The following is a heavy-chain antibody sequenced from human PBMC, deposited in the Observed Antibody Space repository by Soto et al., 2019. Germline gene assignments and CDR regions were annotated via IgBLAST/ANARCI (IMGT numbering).Heavy chain of an antibody. Sequence: PSETLSLTCSVSDDSINSDKYYWGWIRQPPGKGLEWIGSVYYRGNAYYNPSLQTRVTISLDKSKSQFSLKLNSVTAADSALYFCARLEGLATISYYFDFWGPGALVTVSS. J-gene: IGHJ4*02. V-gene: IGHV4-39*01. CDR2: VYYRGNA. CDR1: DDSINSDKYY. D-gene: IGHD3-9*01. CDR3: ARLEGLATISYYFDF.